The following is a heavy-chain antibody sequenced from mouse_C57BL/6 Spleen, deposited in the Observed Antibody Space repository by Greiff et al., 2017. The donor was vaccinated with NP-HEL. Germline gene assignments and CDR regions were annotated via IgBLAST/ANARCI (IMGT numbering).Heavy chain of an antibody. CDR3: ARNPAYYDYDGSYAMDY. J-gene: IGHJ4*01. D-gene: IGHD2-4*01. CDR2: IWTGGGT. V-gene: IGHV2-9-1*01. Sequence: VKLVESGPGLVAPSQSLSITCTVSGFSLTSYAISWVRQPPGKGLEWLGVIWTGGGTNYNSALKSRLSISKDNSKSQVFLKMNSLQTDDTARYYCARNPAYYDYDGSYAMDYWGQGTSVTVSS. CDR1: GFSLTSYA.